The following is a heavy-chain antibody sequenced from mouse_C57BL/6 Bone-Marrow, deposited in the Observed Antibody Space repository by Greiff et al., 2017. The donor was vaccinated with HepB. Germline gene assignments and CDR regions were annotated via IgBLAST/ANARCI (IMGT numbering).Heavy chain of an antibody. V-gene: IGHV1-82*01. Sequence: VQVVESGPELVKPGASVKISCKASGYAFSSSWMNWVKQRPGKGLEWIGRIYPGDGDTNYNGKFKGKATLTADKSSSTAYMQLSSLTSEDSAVYFCAGAYFDVWGTGTTVTVSS. CDR1: GYAFSSSW. CDR3: AGAYFDV. J-gene: IGHJ1*03. CDR2: IYPGDGDT.